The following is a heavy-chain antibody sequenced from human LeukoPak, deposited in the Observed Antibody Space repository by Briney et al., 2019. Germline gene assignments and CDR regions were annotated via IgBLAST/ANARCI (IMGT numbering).Heavy chain of an antibody. CDR3: ARGGRWLQFVDY. V-gene: IGHV4-34*01. Sequence: SETLSLTCAVYGGSFSGYYWNWTRQPPGKGLEWIGEINHSGSTNYNPSLKSRVTILVDTSKNQFSLELSSVTAADTAVYYCARGGRWLQFVDYWGQGTLVTVSS. D-gene: IGHD5-24*01. CDR1: GGSFSGYY. J-gene: IGHJ4*02. CDR2: INHSGST.